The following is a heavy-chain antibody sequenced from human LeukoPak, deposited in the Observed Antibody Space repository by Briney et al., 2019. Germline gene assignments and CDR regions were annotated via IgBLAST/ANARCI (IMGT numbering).Heavy chain of an antibody. V-gene: IGHV3-23*01. D-gene: IGHD3/OR15-3a*01. CDR3: ARDRYSDYGGVYDF. J-gene: IGHJ1*01. CDR2: ISYTTTGNT. Sequence: TGGSLRLSCASSGFAYSNHAMTWVRQARGKGLELISAISYTTTGNTYYADSVKGRFTISRDNSENTVYLQVSSLRAEGTAVYYCARDRYSDYGGVYDFWGRGTLVTVSS. CDR1: GFAYSNHA.